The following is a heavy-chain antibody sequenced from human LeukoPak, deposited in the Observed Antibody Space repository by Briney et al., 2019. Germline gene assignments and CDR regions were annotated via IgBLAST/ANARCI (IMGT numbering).Heavy chain of an antibody. V-gene: IGHV3-23*01. J-gene: IGHJ4*02. D-gene: IGHD6-19*01. CDR1: GFTVSSFA. Sequence: PGGYLCRYASASGFTVSSFAMSWVRQAPGQGLEWVLAISGGGSSTYYADSVKVRFTISRDNAKNTLYLQMNSLRAEDTAVYVCAKVAGSGWYEVDCWGQGTLVTFSS. CDR3: AKVAGSGWYEVDC. CDR2: ISGGGSST.